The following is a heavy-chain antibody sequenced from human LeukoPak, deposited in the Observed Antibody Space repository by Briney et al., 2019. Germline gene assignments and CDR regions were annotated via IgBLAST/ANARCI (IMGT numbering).Heavy chain of an antibody. CDR1: GGSISSYY. Sequence: SETLSLTCTVSGGSISSYYLSWIRQPAGKGLEWIGRIYTSGSTNYNPSLKSRVTTSVDTSKNHFSLKLSSVTAADTAVSYCVRRVSSGYFAFDIWGQGTMVTVSS. J-gene: IGHJ3*02. D-gene: IGHD3-22*01. CDR2: IYTSGST. V-gene: IGHV4-4*07. CDR3: VRRVSSGYFAFDI.